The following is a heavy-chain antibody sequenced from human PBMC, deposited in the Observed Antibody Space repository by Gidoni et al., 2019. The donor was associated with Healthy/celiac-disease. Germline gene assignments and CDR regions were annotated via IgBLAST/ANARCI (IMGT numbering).Heavy chain of an antibody. V-gene: IGHV3-33*01. CDR2: IWYDGSNK. Sequence: QVQLVESGGGVVHPGRSLRLSCPASGFTFSSYGMHWVRQAPGKGLEWVAVIWYDGSNKYYADSVKGRFTISRDNSKNTLELQMNRLRAEDTAVYYCAREYYDSSGYRRYDYWGQGTLVTVSS. J-gene: IGHJ4*02. CDR3: AREYYDSSGYRRYDY. D-gene: IGHD3-22*01. CDR1: GFTFSSYG.